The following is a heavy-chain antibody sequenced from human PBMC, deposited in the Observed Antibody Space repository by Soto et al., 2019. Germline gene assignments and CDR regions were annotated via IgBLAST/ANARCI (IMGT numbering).Heavy chain of an antibody. Sequence: SETLSLTCTVSGGSITSYHWNWIRQHPGKGLEWIGYIYYSGSTYYNPSLKSRVTISVDTSKNQFSLKLSSVTAADTAVYYCAKDENGFDPGGKGTWVTVSS. CDR1: GGSITSYH. J-gene: IGHJ5*02. CDR2: IYYSGST. V-gene: IGHV4-59*06. CDR3: AKDENGFDP.